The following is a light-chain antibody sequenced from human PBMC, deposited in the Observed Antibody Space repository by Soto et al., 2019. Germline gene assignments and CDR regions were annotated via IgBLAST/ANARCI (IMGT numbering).Light chain of an antibody. CDR3: QQSYSTPVT. Sequence: DIQMTQSPSSLSASVGDRVTITCRASQTVSTSLNWYQQKPGKAPNLLIYAASSLQSGVPSRFSGRGSGPDFTLIISSLQPEDFATYYCQQSYSTPVTFGQGTRLEIK. CDR1: QTVSTS. V-gene: IGKV1-39*01. J-gene: IGKJ5*01. CDR2: AAS.